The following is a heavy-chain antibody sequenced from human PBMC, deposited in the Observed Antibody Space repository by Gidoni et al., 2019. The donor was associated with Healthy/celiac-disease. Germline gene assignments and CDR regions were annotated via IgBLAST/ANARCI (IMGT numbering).Heavy chain of an antibody. CDR1: GGSISSYY. Sequence: QVQLQESGPGLVKPSETLSLTCTVSGGSISSYYWSWIRQPPGKGLEWIGYIYYSGSTNYNPALKSRVTISGDTSKNQFSLKLSSVTAADTAVYYCARSLGDYYDSSGYRYWGQGTLVTVSS. D-gene: IGHD3-22*01. J-gene: IGHJ4*02. CDR3: ARSLGDYYDSSGYRY. CDR2: IYYSGST. V-gene: IGHV4-59*01.